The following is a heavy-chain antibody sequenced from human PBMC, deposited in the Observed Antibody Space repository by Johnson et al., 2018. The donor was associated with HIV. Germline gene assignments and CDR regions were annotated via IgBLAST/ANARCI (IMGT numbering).Heavy chain of an antibody. V-gene: IGHV3-33*06. Sequence: QVQLVESGGGVVQPGRSVRLYCAASGFIFSTYGMHWVRQAPGKGLEWVAVIWYDGSNEHYADSVKGRFTISRDNSKNTLYLKMNSLRAEDTAVDYVAKGGWGGENSDHYAFDIWGQGTMVIVSS. CDR3: AKGGWGGENSDHYAFDI. CDR2: IWYDGSNE. J-gene: IGHJ3*02. CDR1: GFIFSTYG. D-gene: IGHD3-16*01.